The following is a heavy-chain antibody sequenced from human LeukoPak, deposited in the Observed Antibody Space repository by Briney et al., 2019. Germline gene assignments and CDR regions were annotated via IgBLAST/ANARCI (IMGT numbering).Heavy chain of an antibody. CDR2: RNPNSGNT. J-gene: IGHJ5*02. CDR1: GYTLTSYE. V-gene: IGHV1-8*01. D-gene: IGHD3-3*01. CDR3: AVTPYYDFWSGYYATIWFDP. Sequence: SVKVSFKASGYTLTSYEIKWGRQATGQGGEWMGWRNPNSGNTGYAQKFQRRVTMTRNTSISTAYMELSSLRSEDTALYYCAVTPYYDFWSGYYATIWFDPWGQGTLVTVSS.